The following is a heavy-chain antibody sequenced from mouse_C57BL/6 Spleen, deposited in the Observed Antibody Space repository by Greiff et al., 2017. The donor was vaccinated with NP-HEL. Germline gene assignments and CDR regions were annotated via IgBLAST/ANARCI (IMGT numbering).Heavy chain of an antibody. CDR3: TRASKGWYFDV. CDR2: ISSGGDYI. J-gene: IGHJ1*03. CDR1: GFTFSSYA. D-gene: IGHD1-3*01. Sequence: EVQGVESGEGLVKPGGSLKLSCAASGFTFSSYAMSWVRQTPEKRLAWVAYISSGGDYIYYADTVKGRFTISRDNARNTLYLQMSSLKSEDTAMYYCTRASKGWYFDVWGTGTTVTVSS. V-gene: IGHV5-9-1*02.